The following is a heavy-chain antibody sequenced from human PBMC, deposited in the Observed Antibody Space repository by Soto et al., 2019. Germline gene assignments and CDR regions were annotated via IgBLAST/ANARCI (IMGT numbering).Heavy chain of an antibody. CDR1: GFTFSSYG. D-gene: IGHD5-18*01. J-gene: IGHJ4*02. CDR3: AKPVGVDTAIDYSRKRYYFDY. V-gene: IGHV3-30*18. Sequence: GGSLRLSCAASGFTFSSYGMHWVRQAAGKGLEWVAGISYDGSNKYYADSLKGRFTISRDNSKNTLYLQMNSLRAEDTAVYYCAKPVGVDTAIDYSRKRYYFDYWGQGTLVTVSS. CDR2: ISYDGSNK.